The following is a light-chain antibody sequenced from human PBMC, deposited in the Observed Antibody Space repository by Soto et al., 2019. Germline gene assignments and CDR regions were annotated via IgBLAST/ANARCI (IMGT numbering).Light chain of an antibody. J-gene: IGKJ5*01. CDR3: MQTLQTPIT. CDR1: QTLLHRNEYKY. V-gene: IGKV2-28*01. Sequence: DIVMTQSPLSLPVTPGEPASISCRSSQTLLHRNEYKYLNWYLQKPGQSPHLLIYLGSNRASGVPDRFSGSGSGTDFTLKISRVEAEDVGVYYCMQTLQTPITFGQGTRLEIK. CDR2: LGS.